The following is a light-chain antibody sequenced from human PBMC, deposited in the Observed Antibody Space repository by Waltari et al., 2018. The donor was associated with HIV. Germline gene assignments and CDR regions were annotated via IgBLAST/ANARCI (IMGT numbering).Light chain of an antibody. CDR3: CSYAGSGDV. V-gene: IGLV2-23*02. J-gene: IGLJ1*01. CDR2: EVS. Sequence: QSALTQPASVSGSPGQSITIPCTGTSSDVGSYNIFSWYQQPPGKAPKLMIYEVSKRPSGVSNRFSGSKSGNTASLTISGLQAEDEADYYCCSYAGSGDVFGTGTKVTVL. CDR1: SSDVGSYNI.